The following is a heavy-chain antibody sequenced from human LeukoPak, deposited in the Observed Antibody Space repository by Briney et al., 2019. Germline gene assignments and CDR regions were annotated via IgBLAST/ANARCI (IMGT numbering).Heavy chain of an antibody. V-gene: IGHV3-23*01. Sequence: GGSLRLSCTASGFTFSSYAMNWVRQAPGKGLEWVSGIGAGGPFTYYADSAKGRFTIFRDNSKNTLYLQMSSLRAEDTAVYYCVKESGFMVAPNSAFDIWGQGTMVTVSS. CDR2: IGAGGPFT. J-gene: IGHJ3*02. CDR1: GFTFSSYA. CDR3: VKESGFMVAPNSAFDI. D-gene: IGHD4/OR15-4a*01.